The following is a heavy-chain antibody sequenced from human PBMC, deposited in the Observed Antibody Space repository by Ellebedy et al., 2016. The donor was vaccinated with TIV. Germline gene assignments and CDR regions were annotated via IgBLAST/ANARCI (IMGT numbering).Heavy chain of an antibody. CDR1: GFTFSDHW. CDR3: ATSRARVY. V-gene: IGHV3-7*01. CDR2: IRPDGIDK. Sequence: GESLKISCAASGFTFSDHWMSWVRQAPGKGPEWVANIRPDGIDKNDVDSVRGRFTISRDNAGNSLYLQMNSLRVDDTAVYYCATSRARVYWGQGTLVTVSS. J-gene: IGHJ4*02.